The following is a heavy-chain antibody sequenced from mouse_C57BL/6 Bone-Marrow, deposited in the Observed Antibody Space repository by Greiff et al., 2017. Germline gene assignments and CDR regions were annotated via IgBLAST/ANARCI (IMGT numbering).Heavy chain of an antibody. V-gene: IGHV1-81*01. D-gene: IGHD1-1*01. CDR2: IYPRSGNT. J-gene: IGHJ1*03. CDR3: ARLHYYGSSYRYWYFDV. CDR1: GYTFTSYG. Sequence: QVQLQQSGAELARPGASVKLSCKASGYTFTSYGISWVKQRTGQGLEWIGEIYPRSGNTYYNEKFKGKATLTADNSSSTAYMELRSLTSEDSAVYVCARLHYYGSSYRYWYFDVWGTGTTVTVSS.